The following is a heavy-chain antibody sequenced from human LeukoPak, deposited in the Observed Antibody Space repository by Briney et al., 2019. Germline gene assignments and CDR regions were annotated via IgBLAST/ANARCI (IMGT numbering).Heavy chain of an antibody. CDR1: GYTFTGYY. CDR3: ARVAIFGVVRAFDI. CDR2: INPNSGGT. D-gene: IGHD3-3*01. V-gene: IGHV1-2*02. J-gene: IGHJ3*02. Sequence: ASVKVSCKASGYTFTGYYMHWVRQAPGQGPEWMGWINPNSGGTNYAQKFQGRVTMTRDTSISTAYMELSRLRSDDTAVYYCARVAIFGVVRAFDIWGQGTMVTVSS.